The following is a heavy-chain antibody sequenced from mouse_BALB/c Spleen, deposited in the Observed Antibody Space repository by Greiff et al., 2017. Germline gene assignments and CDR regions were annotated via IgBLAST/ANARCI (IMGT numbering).Heavy chain of an antibody. CDR2: INPGSGGT. Sequence: QVQLQQSGAELVRPGTSVKVSCKASGYAFTNYLIEWVKQRPGQGLEWIGVINPGSGGTNYNEKFKGKATLTADKSSSTAYMQLSSLTSDDSAVYFCARSWEGALFAYWGQGTLVTVSA. V-gene: IGHV1-54*01. CDR3: ARSWEGALFAY. CDR1: GYAFTNYL. J-gene: IGHJ3*01. D-gene: IGHD4-1*01.